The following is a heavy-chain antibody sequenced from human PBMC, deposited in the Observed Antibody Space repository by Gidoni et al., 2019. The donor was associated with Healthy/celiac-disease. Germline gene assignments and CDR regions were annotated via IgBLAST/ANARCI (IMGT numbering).Heavy chain of an antibody. Sequence: EVQLLESGGGLVQPGGSLRLSCAASGFTFSSYAMSWVRQAPGKGLEWGSAISGRGGSTYYGDSVKGRFTISRDNSKNTLYLQMNSLRAEDTAVYYCAKDPGGDYVNWFDPWGQGTLVTVSS. CDR3: AKDPGGDYVNWFDP. CDR1: GFTFSSYA. D-gene: IGHD4-17*01. V-gene: IGHV3-23*01. J-gene: IGHJ5*02. CDR2: ISGRGGST.